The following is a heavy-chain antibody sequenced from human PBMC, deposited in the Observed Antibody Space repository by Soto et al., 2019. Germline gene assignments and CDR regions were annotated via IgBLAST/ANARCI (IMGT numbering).Heavy chain of an antibody. CDR2: INPSGGST. V-gene: IGHV1-46*01. J-gene: IGHJ3*02. CDR1: GYTFTSYY. D-gene: IGHD5-12*01. Sequence: ASVKVSCKASGYTFTSYYMHWVRQAPGQGLEWMGIINPSGGSTSYAQKFQGRVTMTRDTSTSTVYMELSSLRSEDTAVYYCASLRRDGYNLGDAFDIWGQGTMVTVSS. CDR3: ASLRRDGYNLGDAFDI.